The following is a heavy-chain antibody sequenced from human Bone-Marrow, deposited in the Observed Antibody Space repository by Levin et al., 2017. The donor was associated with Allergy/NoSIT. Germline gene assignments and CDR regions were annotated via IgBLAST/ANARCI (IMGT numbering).Heavy chain of an antibody. CDR3: AVVPAAMRGYDAFDI. V-gene: IGHV3-7*01. D-gene: IGHD2-2*01. J-gene: IGHJ3*02. Sequence: GESLKISCAASGFSFSSYWMSWVRQAPGKGLEWVANIKQDGSEKYYVDSVKGRFTISRDNAKNSLYLQMNSLRAEDTAVYYCAVVPAAMRGYDAFDIWGQGTMVTVSS. CDR1: GFSFSSYW. CDR2: IKQDGSEK.